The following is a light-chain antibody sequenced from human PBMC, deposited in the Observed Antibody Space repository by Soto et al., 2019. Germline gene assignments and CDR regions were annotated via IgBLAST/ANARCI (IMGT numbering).Light chain of an antibody. J-gene: IGKJ3*01. CDR2: GAS. V-gene: IGKV3-20*01. Sequence: VVLTQSPATLSLSPGEPATLSCRASRDVYINALAWYQQKPGRTPTLLIYGASTRATGIPDRFSATGSGTEFSLTISSVEPEDCAVYYCQQYCASPFTFGPGTRVEI. CDR1: RDVYINA. CDR3: QQYCASPFT.